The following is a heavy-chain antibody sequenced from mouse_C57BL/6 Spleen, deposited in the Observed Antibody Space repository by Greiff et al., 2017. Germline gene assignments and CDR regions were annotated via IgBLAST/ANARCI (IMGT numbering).Heavy chain of an antibody. D-gene: IGHD3-2*02. J-gene: IGHJ2*01. CDR1: GYTFPSYG. Sequence: QVHVKQSGAELARPGASVKLSCKASGYTFPSYGISWVKQRTGQGLEWIGEIYPRSGNTYYNEKFKGKATLTADKSSSTAYMELRSLTSEDSAVYCCARWGGSGPPFDYWGQGTTLTVSS. CDR3: ARWGGSGPPFDY. V-gene: IGHV1-81*01. CDR2: IYPRSGNT.